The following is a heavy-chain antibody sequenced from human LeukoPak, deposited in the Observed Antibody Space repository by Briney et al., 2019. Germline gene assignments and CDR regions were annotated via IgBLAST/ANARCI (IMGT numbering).Heavy chain of an antibody. J-gene: IGHJ5*02. V-gene: IGHV4-59*08. Sequence: PSETLSLTCSVSGGAISSHYWSWIRQPPGKGLEWIGYIYYSGSTNYNPSLKSRVTISVDTSKNQFSLKLSSVTAADTAVYYCARLNYDFWSVNWFDPWGQGTLVTVSS. CDR2: IYYSGST. CDR3: ARLNYDFWSVNWFDP. CDR1: GGAISSHY. D-gene: IGHD3-3*01.